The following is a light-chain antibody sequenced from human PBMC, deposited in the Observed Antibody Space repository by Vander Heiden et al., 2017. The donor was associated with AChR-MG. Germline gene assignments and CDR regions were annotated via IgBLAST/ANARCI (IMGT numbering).Light chain of an antibody. CDR1: SSDVGSYNL. CDR2: EGS. Sequence: QSALTQPASVSGSPGQSITISCTRTSSDVGSYNLVSWYQRHPGKAPKLMIYEGSKRPSGISNRFSGSKSGNTASLTISGLQAEDEADYYCCSYAGSSTLVFGGGTKLTVL. CDR3: CSYAGSSTLV. V-gene: IGLV2-23*01. J-gene: IGLJ3*02.